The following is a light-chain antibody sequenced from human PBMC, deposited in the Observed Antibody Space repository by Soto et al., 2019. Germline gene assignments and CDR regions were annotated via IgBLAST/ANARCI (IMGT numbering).Light chain of an antibody. Sequence: QSALTQPASVSGSPGQSITISCTGSSNDVGSYNFVSWYQHRPGKAPKLVIFEVTKRPSGVSNRFSGSKSGNTASLTISGLQAEDEADYYCCSYTGSSGWVFGGGTQLTVL. CDR2: EVT. J-gene: IGLJ7*01. V-gene: IGLV2-23*02. CDR3: CSYTGSSGWV. CDR1: SNDVGSYNF.